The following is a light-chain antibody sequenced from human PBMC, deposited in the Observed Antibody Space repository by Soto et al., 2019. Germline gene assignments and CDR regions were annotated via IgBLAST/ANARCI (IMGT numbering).Light chain of an antibody. V-gene: IGLV3-21*02. J-gene: IGLJ1*01. Sequence: SSVLTQPPSVAVAPGQTARITCQENNIGTKSVHWYQQRPGQAPVLVVFDDSDRPSGIPERFSGSNSRNTATLIIDRVEAGDEADYYCQVWDNDRYHFVFGSGTKLTVL. CDR2: DDS. CDR3: QVWDNDRYHFV. CDR1: NIGTKS.